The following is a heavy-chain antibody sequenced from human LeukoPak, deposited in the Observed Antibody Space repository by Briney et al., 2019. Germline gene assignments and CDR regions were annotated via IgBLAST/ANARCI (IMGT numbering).Heavy chain of an antibody. J-gene: IGHJ4*02. CDR1: GYTFTGYY. D-gene: IGHD2-21*02. CDR3: ARCRFEVVTELDY. V-gene: IGHV1-2*06. Sequence: ASVKVSCKASGYTFTGYYMHWVRQAPGHGLEWMGRINPNRGGTNYAQKFQGRVTMTRDTSISTAYMELSRLRSDDTAVYYCARCRFEVVTELDYWGQGTLVTVSS. CDR2: INPNRGGT.